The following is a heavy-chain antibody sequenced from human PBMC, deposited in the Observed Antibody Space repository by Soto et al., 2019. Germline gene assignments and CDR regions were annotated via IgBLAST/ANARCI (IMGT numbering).Heavy chain of an antibody. D-gene: IGHD1-1*01. V-gene: IGHV1-69*13. Sequence: SVKVSCKTSGDSFSKYTVNWVRQAPRQGLEWLGGIIPRFGTTNCAPTLQDRVTITADESMDTVYMELSSLRSEDTALYYCARGRGLYNSGRSQLDSWGQGTLVTV. CDR1: GDSFSKYT. CDR2: IIPRFGTT. CDR3: ARGRGLYNSGRSQLDS. J-gene: IGHJ4*02.